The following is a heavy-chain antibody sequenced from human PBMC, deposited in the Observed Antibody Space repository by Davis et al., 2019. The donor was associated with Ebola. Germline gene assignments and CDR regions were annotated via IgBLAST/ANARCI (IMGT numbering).Heavy chain of an antibody. V-gene: IGHV1-18*04. D-gene: IGHD4-23*01. Sequence: ASVKVSCKASGYTFTSYGITWVRQAPGQGLEWMGWINPHNGNTNYAQNVQGRVTMTTDTSTSTAYMEVGSLRSEDTAVYYCARDSQNGGYYGMDVWVKGTTVTVSS. CDR1: GYTFTSYG. CDR3: ARDSQNGGYYGMDV. J-gene: IGHJ6*04. CDR2: INPHNGNT.